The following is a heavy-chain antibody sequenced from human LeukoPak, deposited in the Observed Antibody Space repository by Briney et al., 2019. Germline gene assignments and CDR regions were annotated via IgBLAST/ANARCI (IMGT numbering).Heavy chain of an antibody. D-gene: IGHD2-2*01. CDR1: GFTFSSYA. Sequence: GGSLRLSCAASGFTFSSYAMHWVRQAPGKGLEWVAVISYDGSNEYYADSVKGRFTISRDNSKNTLYLQMNSLRAEDTAVYYCARDRYCSSTSCYSFDYWGQGTLVTVSS. J-gene: IGHJ4*02. V-gene: IGHV3-30-3*01. CDR2: ISYDGSNE. CDR3: ARDRYCSSTSCYSFDY.